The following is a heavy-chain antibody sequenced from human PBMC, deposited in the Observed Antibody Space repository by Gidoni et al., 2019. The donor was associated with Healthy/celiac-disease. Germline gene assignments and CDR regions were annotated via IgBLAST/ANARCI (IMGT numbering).Heavy chain of an antibody. CDR1: GGSISSSSYY. D-gene: IGHD1-1*01. CDR3: ARMGPWRYFDY. J-gene: IGHJ4*02. Sequence: QLQLQESGPGLVKPSETLSLTCTASGGSISSSSYYWGWIRQPPGKGLEWIGSIYYSGSTYYNPSLKSRVTISVDTSKNQFSLKLSSVTAADTAVYYCARMGPWRYFDYWGQGTLVTVSS. CDR2: IYYSGST. V-gene: IGHV4-39*01.